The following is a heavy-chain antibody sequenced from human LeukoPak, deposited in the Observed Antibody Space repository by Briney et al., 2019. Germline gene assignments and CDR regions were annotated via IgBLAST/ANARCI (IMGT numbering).Heavy chain of an antibody. CDR3: ARQVLSVTPHAGFDY. CDR1: GYSFTSYW. V-gene: IGHV5-51*01. Sequence: GESPKISCKGSGYSFTSYWIGRVRQMPGKGLEWMGIIYPGDSDTRYSPSFQGQVTISADKSISTAYLQWSSLKASDTAMYYCARQVLSVTPHAGFDYWGQGTLVTVSS. J-gene: IGHJ4*02. D-gene: IGHD4-11*01. CDR2: IYPGDSDT.